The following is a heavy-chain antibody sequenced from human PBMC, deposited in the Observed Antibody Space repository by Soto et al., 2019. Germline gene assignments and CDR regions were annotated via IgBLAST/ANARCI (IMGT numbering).Heavy chain of an antibody. Sequence: QVQLVQSGAEVKKPGASVKVSCKASGYTFTGYDIHWVRQAPGQVLEGMGWINPNSGTTNYAQKFQGWVTMTRDTSINTGYMELRRLRSDDAAVYYCAKESSGRAFDIWVQGTMVTVSS. CDR3: AKESSGRAFDI. CDR2: INPNSGTT. CDR1: GYTFTGYD. V-gene: IGHV1-2*04. D-gene: IGHD1-1*01. J-gene: IGHJ3*02.